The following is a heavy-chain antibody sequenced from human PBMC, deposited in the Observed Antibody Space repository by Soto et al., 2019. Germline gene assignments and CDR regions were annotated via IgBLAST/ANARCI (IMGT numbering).Heavy chain of an antibody. V-gene: IGHV3-9*01. Sequence: EVQLVESGGGLVQPGRSLRLSCAASGFTFNDFAMHWVRQAPGKGLEWVASIDWNGANIAYAASVEGRFTITGDDSKNTVYLQMHSLRVEDTAVYYCAKWNGYGDFWGQGTLVTVSS. J-gene: IGHJ4*02. CDR1: GFTFNDFA. CDR2: IDWNGANI. CDR3: AKWNGYGDF. D-gene: IGHD1-1*01.